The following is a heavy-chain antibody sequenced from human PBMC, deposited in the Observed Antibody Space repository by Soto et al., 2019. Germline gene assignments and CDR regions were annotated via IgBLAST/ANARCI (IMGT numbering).Heavy chain of an antibody. CDR2: IWDGGSNK. V-gene: IGHV3-33*08. CDR1: GVTLTNYA. Sequence: HPGGSLRLSCAASGVTLTNYAMGGVRPAPGKGLEWASAIWDGGSNKYYADSVKGRFTISRDNSKNTLYLQMNSLRAEDTAVYYCASSPLRIAAAGTYHYYYYMDDWGKGTTVTVSS. CDR3: ASSPLRIAAAGTYHYYYYMDD. J-gene: IGHJ6*03. D-gene: IGHD6-13*01.